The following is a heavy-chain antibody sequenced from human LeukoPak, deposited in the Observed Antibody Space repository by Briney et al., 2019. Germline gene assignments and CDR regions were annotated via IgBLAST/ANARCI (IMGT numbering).Heavy chain of an antibody. CDR1: GFTFSSYS. Sequence: GGSLRLSCAASGFTFSSYSMNWVRQAPGKGLEWVSSISSSSSYIYYADSVKGRFTISRDNAKNSLYLQMNSLRAEDTAVYYCARGNARLEWLPDYYYYGMDVWGQGTMVTVSS. V-gene: IGHV3-21*01. CDR3: ARGNARLEWLPDYYYYGMDV. CDR2: ISSSSSYI. D-gene: IGHD3-3*01. J-gene: IGHJ6*02.